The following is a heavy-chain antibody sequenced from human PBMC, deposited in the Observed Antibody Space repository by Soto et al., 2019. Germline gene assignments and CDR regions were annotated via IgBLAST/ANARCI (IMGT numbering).Heavy chain of an antibody. V-gene: IGHV4-34*01. J-gene: IGHJ4*02. D-gene: IGHD2-15*01. CDR1: GGSFSGYY. Sequence: SETLSLTCAVYGGSFSGYYWSWIRQPPGKGLEWIGEINHSGSTNYNPSLKSRVTISVDTSKNQFSLKLSSVTAADTAVYYCARGLVGIVVVVAATERGYFDYWGQGTLVTVSS. CDR2: INHSGST. CDR3: ARGLVGIVVVVAATERGYFDY.